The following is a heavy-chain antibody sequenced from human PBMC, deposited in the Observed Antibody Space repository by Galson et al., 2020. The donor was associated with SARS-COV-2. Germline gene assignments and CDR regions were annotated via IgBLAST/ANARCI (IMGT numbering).Heavy chain of an antibody. D-gene: IGHD4-17*01. J-gene: IGHJ6*02. Sequence: GESLKISCKASGYTLIDYYMHWVRQAPGQGLEWMGWINPNNGGTTSAQKFQGRVTMTSDTSISTAYMELSSLRSDDTAVYYCARDFLVTTVTTDFLQTISIKGMDVWGQGTTVAVSS. CDR3: ARDFLVTTVTTDFLQTISIKGMDV. V-gene: IGHV1-2*02. CDR2: INPNNGGT. CDR1: GYTLIDYY.